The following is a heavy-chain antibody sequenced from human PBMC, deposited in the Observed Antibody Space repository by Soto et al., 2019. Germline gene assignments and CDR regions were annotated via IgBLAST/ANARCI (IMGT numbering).Heavy chain of an antibody. CDR3: AKDWGVLRYFDWQNFYYYYGMDV. Sequence: GGSLRLSCAASGFTFSSYAMSWVRQAPGKGLEWVSAISGSGGSTYYADSVKGRFTISRANSKNTLYLQMNSLSAEDTAVYYCAKDWGVLRYFDWQNFYYYYGMDVWGQGTTVTVSS. V-gene: IGHV3-23*01. CDR1: GFTFSSYA. D-gene: IGHD3-9*01. CDR2: ISGSGGST. J-gene: IGHJ6*02.